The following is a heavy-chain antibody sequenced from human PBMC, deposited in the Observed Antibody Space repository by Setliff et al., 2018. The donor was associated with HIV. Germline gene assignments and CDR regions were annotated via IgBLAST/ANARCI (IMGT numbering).Heavy chain of an antibody. CDR2: IIPIFGTV. CDR3: ARARNKWGTFDY. V-gene: IGHV1-69*13. J-gene: IGHJ4*01. D-gene: IGHD1-26*01. Sequence: SVKVSCKASGGSFSSYSISWVRQAPGQGLEWVGGIIPIFGTVNCAQRFQGRVTISADGSTSSAYMELNSLRSEDTAVYYCARARNKWGTFDYWGQGTLVTVSS. CDR1: GGSFSSYS.